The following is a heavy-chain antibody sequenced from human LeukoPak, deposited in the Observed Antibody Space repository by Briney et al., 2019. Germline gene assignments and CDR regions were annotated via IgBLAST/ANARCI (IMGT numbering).Heavy chain of an antibody. J-gene: IGHJ2*01. D-gene: IGHD4-17*01. CDR2: FYWNGASP. CDR1: GFNFFDYG. CDR3: ARSSTTVTTRFFDL. Sequence: GALRLPCAAPGFNFFDYGMSWVRPTPGEGRGWGSFFYWNGASPSYADSVKGRFTISRDNGKNSLYLQMNSLRAEDTALYYCARSSTTVTTRFFDLWGRGTLVTVSS. V-gene: IGHV3-20*04.